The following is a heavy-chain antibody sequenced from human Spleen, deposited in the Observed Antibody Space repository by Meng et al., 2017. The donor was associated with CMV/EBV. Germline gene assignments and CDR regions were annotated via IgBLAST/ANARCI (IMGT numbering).Heavy chain of an antibody. CDR3: ARDQYGFN. V-gene: IGHV4-34*01. CDR1: CGAFSRYY. J-gene: IGHJ4*02. Sequence: SLPCGGLCGAFSRYYGGWIRQPRGKVLEWIGETSHKGRPNYNPSLRNRVTVSIDMSKNQFSLKLTSVTAADMAVYYCARDQYGFNWGPGTLVTVSS. CDR2: TSHKGRP. D-gene: IGHD5-24*01.